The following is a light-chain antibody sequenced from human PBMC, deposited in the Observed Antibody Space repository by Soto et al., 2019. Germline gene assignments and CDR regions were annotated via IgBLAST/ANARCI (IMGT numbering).Light chain of an antibody. V-gene: IGLV2-14*01. J-gene: IGLJ2*01. CDR1: SSDVGGYNY. CDR2: DVS. CDR3: NTNTSSSTVV. Sequence: QSVLTQPASVSGSPGQSITISCTGTSSDVGGYNYVSWYQQHPGKAPKLMIYDVSNRPSGVSNRFSGSKSGNTASLTISGLQDEDEDDYYCNTNTSSSTVVFGGGTKLTVL.